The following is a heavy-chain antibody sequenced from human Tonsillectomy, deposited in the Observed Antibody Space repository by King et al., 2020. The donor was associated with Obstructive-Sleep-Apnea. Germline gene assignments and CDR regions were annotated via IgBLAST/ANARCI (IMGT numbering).Heavy chain of an antibody. D-gene: IGHD5-24*01. J-gene: IGHJ4*02. CDR1: GFTFSDYT. V-gene: IGHV3-43*01. CDR2: ISWDGDSA. Sequence: QLVQSGGVVVQPGGSLRLSCAASGFTFSDYTMHWVRQAPGKGLEWVSYISWDGDSAHYADSVKGRFTISRDNSKDSLYLQMHSLRAEDTALYYCAKSRRNRDGYNWWYFDYWGQGTLVTVSS. CDR3: AKSRRNRDGYNWWYFDY.